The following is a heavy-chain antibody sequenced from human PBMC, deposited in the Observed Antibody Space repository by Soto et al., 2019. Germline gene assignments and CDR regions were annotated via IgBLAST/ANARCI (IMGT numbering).Heavy chain of an antibody. CDR3: ARGSRRVIAIPSFFWGPTTTFDY. J-gene: IGHJ4*02. CDR2: INAGNGNT. D-gene: IGHD2-21*01. V-gene: IGHV1-3*01. Sequence: ASVNVSCKASGYTFTSYAMHWVRQAPGQRLEWMGWINAGNGNTKYSQKFQGRVTITRDTSASTAYMELSSLRSEDTAVYYCARGSRRVIAIPSFFWGPTTTFDYWGQRTLVTVSS. CDR1: GYTFTSYA.